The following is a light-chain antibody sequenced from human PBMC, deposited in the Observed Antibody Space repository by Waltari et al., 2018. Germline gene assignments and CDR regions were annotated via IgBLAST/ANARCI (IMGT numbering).Light chain of an antibody. CDR2: GAS. CDR1: QSVSSN. V-gene: IGKV3-15*01. Sequence: ERVMTQSPATLSVSPGERATLPCRASQSVSSNLAWYQQKPGQAPRLLIYGASTRATGFPARFSGSGSGTEFTLTISSLQSEDFAVYYCQQYNNWPYTFGQGTKLEIK. J-gene: IGKJ2*01. CDR3: QQYNNWPYT.